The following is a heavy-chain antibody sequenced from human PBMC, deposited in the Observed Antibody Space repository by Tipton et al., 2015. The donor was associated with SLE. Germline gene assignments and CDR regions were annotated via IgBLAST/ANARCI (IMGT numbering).Heavy chain of an antibody. D-gene: IGHD6-19*01. J-gene: IGHJ4*02. Sequence: SLRLSCAASGFTFSSYAMHWVRQAPGKGLEWVAVISYDGSNKYYADSVKGRFTISGDNSKNTLFLQMNSLRAEDTAVYYCARSSWREAGEVDYWGQGTLVIVSS. CDR1: GFTFSSYA. CDR2: ISYDGSNK. V-gene: IGHV3-30-3*01. CDR3: ARSSWREAGEVDY.